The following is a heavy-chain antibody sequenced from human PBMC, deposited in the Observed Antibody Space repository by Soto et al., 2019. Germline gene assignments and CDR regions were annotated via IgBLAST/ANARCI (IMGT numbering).Heavy chain of an antibody. D-gene: IGHD4-17*01. Sequence: QLQLQESGSGLVKPSQTLSLTCAVSGGSISSGGYSWSWIRQPPGKGLEWIGYIYHSGSTYYNPSLKRRVTISVDRSNNQFSLKLSSVTAADTAVYYCARAYGDEMGMDVWGQGTTVTVSS. CDR2: IYHSGST. CDR1: GGSISSGGYS. V-gene: IGHV4-30-2*01. J-gene: IGHJ6*02. CDR3: ARAYGDEMGMDV.